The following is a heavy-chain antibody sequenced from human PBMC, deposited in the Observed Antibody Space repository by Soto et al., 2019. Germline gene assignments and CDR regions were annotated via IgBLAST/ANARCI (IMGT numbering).Heavy chain of an antibody. Sequence: GGSLRLSCAASGFTFSNYAMSWVRPAPGRGLEGVSAISGSGGSTYYADYVKGRFTISRDNSKNTLYLQMNSLRAEDTAVYYCAKVLRAYYDILTGYSNGPFDYWGQGTLVTVSS. CDR2: ISGSGGST. CDR3: AKVLRAYYDILTGYSNGPFDY. V-gene: IGHV3-23*01. CDR1: GFTFSNYA. J-gene: IGHJ4*02. D-gene: IGHD3-9*01.